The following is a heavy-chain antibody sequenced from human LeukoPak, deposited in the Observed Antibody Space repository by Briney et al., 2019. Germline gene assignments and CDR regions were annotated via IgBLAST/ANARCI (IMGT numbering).Heavy chain of an antibody. CDR2: IYYSGST. CDR3: ARVLDSSGYPVFDY. J-gene: IGHJ4*02. CDR1: GGSISSGGYY. D-gene: IGHD3-22*01. V-gene: IGHV4-31*03. Sequence: SETLSLTCTVSGGSISSGGYYWSWIRQHPGKGLEWIGYIYYSGSTYYNPSLKSRVTISVDTSKNQFSLKLSSVTAADTAVYYCARVLDSSGYPVFDYWGQGTLVTVSS.